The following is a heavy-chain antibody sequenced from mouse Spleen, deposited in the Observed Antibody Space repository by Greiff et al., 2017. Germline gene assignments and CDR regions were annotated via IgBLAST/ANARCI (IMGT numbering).Heavy chain of an antibody. V-gene: IGHV1-15*01. CDR1: GYTFTDYE. D-gene: IGHD1-1*01. CDR2: IDPETGGT. CDR3: TRRGITTVAYYFDY. Sequence: QVQLKESGAELVRPGASVTLSCKASGYTFTDYEMHWVKQTPVHGLEWIGAIDPETGGTAYNQKFKGKAILTADKSSSTAYMELRSLTSEDSAVYYCTRRGITTVAYYFDYWGQGTTLTVSS. J-gene: IGHJ2*01.